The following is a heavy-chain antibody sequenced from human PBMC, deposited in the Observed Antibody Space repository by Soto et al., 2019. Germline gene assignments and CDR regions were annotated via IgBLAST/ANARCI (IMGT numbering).Heavy chain of an antibody. D-gene: IGHD3-16*01. Sequence: QVQLVQSGAEVKKPGSSVKVSCKASGGTFSSYAISWERQAPGHGLELMGGIIPIFGTANYAQKFQGRVTITADKSTSTAYMELSSLRSEETAVYYCAFYEYGGNSELRFDYWGQGTLVTASS. CDR2: IIPIFGTA. V-gene: IGHV1-69*06. CDR1: GGTFSSYA. CDR3: AFYEYGGNSELRFDY. J-gene: IGHJ4*02.